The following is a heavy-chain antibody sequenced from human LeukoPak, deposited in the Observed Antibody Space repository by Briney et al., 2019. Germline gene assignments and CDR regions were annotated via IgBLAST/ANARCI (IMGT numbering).Heavy chain of an antibody. Sequence: SETLSLTCTVSGGSISSSSYYWGWIRQPPGKGLEWIGSIYYSGITYYNPSLRSRVTISVDTSKNQFSLKLSSVTAADTAVYYCASRHSGASPSDAFDIWGHGTMVTVSS. D-gene: IGHD5-12*01. CDR2: IYYSGIT. V-gene: IGHV4-39*01. CDR3: ASRHSGASPSDAFDI. J-gene: IGHJ3*02. CDR1: GGSISSSSYY.